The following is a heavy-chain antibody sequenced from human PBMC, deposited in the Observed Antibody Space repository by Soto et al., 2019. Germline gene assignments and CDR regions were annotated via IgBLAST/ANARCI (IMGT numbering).Heavy chain of an antibody. V-gene: IGHV4-34*01. D-gene: IGHD3-3*01. CDR1: GGSFSGYY. CDR2: VKHRRNI. Sequence: PSETLSLTCAVYGGSFSGYYWGWFRQPPGKGLEWIGEVKHRRNINYNPSLKTRLTVSVDTSKNQFSLKLSSMTAADTAMYYCARGSHFDFSSGYADSFDVWGQGTMVTVSS. J-gene: IGHJ3*01. CDR3: ARGSHFDFSSGYADSFDV.